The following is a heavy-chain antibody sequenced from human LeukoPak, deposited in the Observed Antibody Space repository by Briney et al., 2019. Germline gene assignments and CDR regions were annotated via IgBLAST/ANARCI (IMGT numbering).Heavy chain of an antibody. Sequence: GGSLRLSCAASEFTFTSYELNWVRQAPGKGLEWVSYISSSGNTISYADSVKGRFTISRDNAKNPLYLQVISLRAEDTAVYYCARGPSIAARYDAFDIWGHGTMVTVSS. CDR3: ARGPSIAARYDAFDI. J-gene: IGHJ3*02. V-gene: IGHV3-48*03. CDR2: ISSSGNTI. CDR1: EFTFTSYE. D-gene: IGHD6-6*01.